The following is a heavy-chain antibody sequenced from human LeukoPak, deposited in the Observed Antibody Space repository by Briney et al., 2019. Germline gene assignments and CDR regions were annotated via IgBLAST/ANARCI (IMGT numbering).Heavy chain of an antibody. CDR2: IYTSGST. Sequence: PSETLSLTCTVSGGSISSYYRSWIRQPAGKGLEWIGRIYTSGSTNYNPSLKSRVTMSVDTSKNQFSLKLSSVTAADTAVYYCAAARLLKRSYYFDYWGQGTLVTVSS. CDR1: GGSISSYY. CDR3: AAARLLKRSYYFDY. V-gene: IGHV4-4*07. D-gene: IGHD3-10*01. J-gene: IGHJ4*02.